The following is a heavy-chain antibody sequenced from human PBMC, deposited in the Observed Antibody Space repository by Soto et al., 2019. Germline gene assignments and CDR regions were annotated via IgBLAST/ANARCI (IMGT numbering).Heavy chain of an antibody. J-gene: IGHJ4*02. CDR1: GFTFSTYA. V-gene: IGHV3-23*01. D-gene: IGHD1-7*01. Sequence: GGSLRLSCAASGFTFSTYAMHWVRQAPGKGLEWVSVIRYRGSSTYYADSVKGRFTISRDNSKNTPYLQMNSLRAEDTAVYYCAKDRYNWNYVPDYWGQGTLVTVSS. CDR2: IRYRGSST. CDR3: AKDRYNWNYVPDY.